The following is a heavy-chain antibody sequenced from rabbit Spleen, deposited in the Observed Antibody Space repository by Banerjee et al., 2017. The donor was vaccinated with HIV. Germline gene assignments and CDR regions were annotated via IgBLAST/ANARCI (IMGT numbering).Heavy chain of an antibody. CDR1: GFDLSNYYY. Sequence: QTLEESGGDLVKPGASLTLTCTASGFDLSNYYYIYWVRQAPGKGLEWIGCIYTGGSGGIYYASWARGRLTISKPSSTTVTLQMTSMTAADTAAYFCGRSSNAGYAGYGYGSNLWGQGTLVTVS. D-gene: IGHD7-1*01. J-gene: IGHJ4*01. CDR2: IYTGGSGGI. CDR3: GRSSNAGYAGYGYGSNL. V-gene: IGHV1S40*01.